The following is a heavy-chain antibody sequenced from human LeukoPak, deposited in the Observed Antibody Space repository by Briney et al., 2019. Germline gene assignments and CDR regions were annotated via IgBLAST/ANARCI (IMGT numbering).Heavy chain of an antibody. Sequence: ASETLSLTCTVSGGSISSYYWSWIRQPPGKGLEWICYIYYSGSTNYNPSLKSRVTISVDTSKNQFSLKLSSVTAADTAVYYCARVVVWDGYKQDAFDIWGQGTMVTVSS. J-gene: IGHJ3*02. CDR2: IYYSGST. V-gene: IGHV4-59*01. CDR3: ARVVVWDGYKQDAFDI. D-gene: IGHD5-24*01. CDR1: GGSISSYY.